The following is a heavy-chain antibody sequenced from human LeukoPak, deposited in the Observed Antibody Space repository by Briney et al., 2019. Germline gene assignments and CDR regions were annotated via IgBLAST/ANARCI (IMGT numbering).Heavy chain of an antibody. CDR1: GYTFTGYY. D-gene: IGHD5-18*01. J-gene: IGHJ4*02. Sequence: ASVKVSCKASGYTFTGYYMHWVRQAPGQGVEWMGRINPNSGGTNYAQKFQGRVTMTRDTSISTAYMELSRLRSDDTAVYYCAACGYSYGCPDYWGQGTLVTVSS. CDR3: AACGYSYGCPDY. CDR2: INPNSGGT. V-gene: IGHV1-2*06.